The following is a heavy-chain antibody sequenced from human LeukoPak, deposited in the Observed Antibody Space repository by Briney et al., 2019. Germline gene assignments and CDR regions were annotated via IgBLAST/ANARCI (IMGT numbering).Heavy chain of an antibody. J-gene: IGHJ4*02. CDR2: ISGSGGST. D-gene: IGHD5-12*01. Sequence: GGSLRLSCAASGFTSSSYAMSWVRQAPGKGLEWVSAISGSGGSTYYADSVKGRFTISRDTSKNTLFLQMNSLRAEDTAIYYCAKGAYDYIEMGYFDSWGQGTLVTVSS. CDR3: AKGAYDYIEMGYFDS. CDR1: GFTSSSYA. V-gene: IGHV3-23*01.